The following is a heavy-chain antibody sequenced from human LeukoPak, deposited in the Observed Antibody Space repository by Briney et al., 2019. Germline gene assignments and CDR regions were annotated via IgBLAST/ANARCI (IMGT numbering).Heavy chain of an antibody. CDR3: ARVFESSSRDFWSGYYEELYYFDY. CDR1: GFTFSSYA. Sequence: PGGSLRLSCAASGFTFSSYAMHWVRQAPGKGLEWVANIKQDGSEKYYVDSVKGRFTISRDNAKTSLYLQMNSLRAEDTAVYYCARVFESSSRDFWSGYYEELYYFDYWGQGTLVTVSS. D-gene: IGHD3-3*01. CDR2: IKQDGSEK. V-gene: IGHV3-7*01. J-gene: IGHJ4*02.